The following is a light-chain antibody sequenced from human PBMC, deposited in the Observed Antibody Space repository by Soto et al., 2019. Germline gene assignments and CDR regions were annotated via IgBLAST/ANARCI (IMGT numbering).Light chain of an antibody. J-gene: IGLJ3*02. CDR3: SSYTSSSRWV. Sequence: QSALTQPASVSGSPGQSITISCTGTSSDVGGYNYVSWYQQHPGKAPKLMIYEVSNRPSGVSNRFSGSKSGNTASLTISGLQAEDEADYYCSSYTSSSRWVFGGGTKVPFL. V-gene: IGLV2-14*01. CDR1: SSDVGGYNY. CDR2: EVS.